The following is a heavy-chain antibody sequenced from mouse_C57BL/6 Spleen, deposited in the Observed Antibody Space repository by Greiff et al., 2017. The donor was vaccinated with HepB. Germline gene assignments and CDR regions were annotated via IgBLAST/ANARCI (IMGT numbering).Heavy chain of an antibody. CDR3: ARSPRGASWFAY. D-gene: IGHD6-1*01. Sequence: EVQLQQSGPELVKPGASVKISCKASGYTFTDYYMNWVKQSHGKSLEWIGDINPNNGGTSYNQKFKGKATLTVDKSSSTAYMELRSLTSEDSAVYYCARSPRGASWFAYWGQGTLVTVSA. J-gene: IGHJ3*01. CDR1: GYTFTDYY. CDR2: INPNNGGT. V-gene: IGHV1-26*01.